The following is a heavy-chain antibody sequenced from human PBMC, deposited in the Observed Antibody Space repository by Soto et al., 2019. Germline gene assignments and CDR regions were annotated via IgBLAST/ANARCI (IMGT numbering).Heavy chain of an antibody. Sequence: GGSLRLSCAASGFTFSNAWINWVRQAPGKGLEWVGRIKSKTDGGTADFAAPVKGRFAISRDDSKNTAYLQMNSLKTEDTAVYYCTTDSYSTIIVVRFDYWGHGTLVTVSS. CDR2: IKSKTDGGTA. CDR1: GFTFSNAW. CDR3: TTDSYSTIIVVRFDY. J-gene: IGHJ4*01. D-gene: IGHD3-22*01. V-gene: IGHV3-15*07.